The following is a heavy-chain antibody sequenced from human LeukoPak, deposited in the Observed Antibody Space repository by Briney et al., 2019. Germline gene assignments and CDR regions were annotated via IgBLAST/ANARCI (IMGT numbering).Heavy chain of an antibody. V-gene: IGHV4-34*01. Sequence: SETLSLTCAVYGGSFSGYYWSWIRQPPGKGLEWIGEINHSGSTNYNPSLKSRVTISVDTSKNQFSLKLSSVTAADTAVYYCARHEASSAENWGQGTLVTVSS. CDR1: GGSFSGYY. D-gene: IGHD6-19*01. J-gene: IGHJ4*02. CDR3: ARHEASSAEN. CDR2: INHSGST.